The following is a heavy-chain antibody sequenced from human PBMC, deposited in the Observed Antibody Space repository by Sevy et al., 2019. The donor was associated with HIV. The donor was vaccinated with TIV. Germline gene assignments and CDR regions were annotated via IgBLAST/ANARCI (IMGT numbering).Heavy chain of an antibody. CDR1: GFTFSSYS. CDR2: ISSSSSYI. CDR3: ASPVAGTYYYYYGMDV. V-gene: IGHV3-21*01. J-gene: IGHJ6*02. Sequence: GGSLRLSCAASGFTFSSYSMNWVRQAPGKGLEWVSSISSSSSYIYYADSVKGRFTISRDNAKNSLYLQMNSLRAEDTAVYYCASPVAGTYYYYYGMDVWGQGTTVTVSS. D-gene: IGHD1-1*01.